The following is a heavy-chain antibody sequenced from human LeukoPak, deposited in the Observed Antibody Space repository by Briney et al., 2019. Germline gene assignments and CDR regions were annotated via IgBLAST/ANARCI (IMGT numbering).Heavy chain of an antibody. Sequence: PGGSLRLSCAASGFTFSSYEMNWVRQAPGKGLEWVSYISSGRGDISYADSVTVRFTISRDNSKNTLYLQMNSLRAKDTDVYYCAKQYIRSSDWYEWGQGTLVTVSS. D-gene: IGHD6-19*01. CDR2: ISSGRGDI. J-gene: IGHJ4*02. V-gene: IGHV3-48*03. CDR3: AKQYIRSSDWYE. CDR1: GFTFSSYE.